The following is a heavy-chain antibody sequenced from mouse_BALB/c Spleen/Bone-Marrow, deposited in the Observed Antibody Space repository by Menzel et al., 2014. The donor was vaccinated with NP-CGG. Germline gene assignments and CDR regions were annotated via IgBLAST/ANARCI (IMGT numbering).Heavy chain of an antibody. Sequence: EVKLMESGPELVKPGASMKISCKASGFSFTGYTMNWVKQSHGKNLEWIGLINPYNGGTSYNLKFKGKATLTVDKSFSTAYMELLSLTSEDSVVYYCARADYYFDYWGQGTTLTVSS. J-gene: IGHJ2*01. V-gene: IGHV1-18*01. CDR3: ARADYYFDY. CDR1: GFSFTGYT. CDR2: INPYNGGT.